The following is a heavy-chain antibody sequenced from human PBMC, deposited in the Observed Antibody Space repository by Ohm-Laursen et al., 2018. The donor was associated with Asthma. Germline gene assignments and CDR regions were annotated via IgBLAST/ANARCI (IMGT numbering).Heavy chain of an antibody. D-gene: IGHD3-3*01. Sequence: SLRLSCAASGFTFSDVWMTWVRQAPGRGLECVALIKKTASGATTEYAAPVKGRFSISRDDSKNTLYLEMNSLKSEDTGMYYCTTHDIWSVWPAKSWGQGTLVTVSS. CDR2: IKKTASGATT. CDR3: TTHDIWSVWPAKS. CDR1: GFTFSDVW. J-gene: IGHJ5*02. V-gene: IGHV3-15*01.